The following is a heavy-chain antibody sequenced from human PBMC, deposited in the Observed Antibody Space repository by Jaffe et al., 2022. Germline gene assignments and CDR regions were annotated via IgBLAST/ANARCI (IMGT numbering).Heavy chain of an antibody. V-gene: IGHV1-69*01. CDR2: IIPIFGTA. D-gene: IGHD3-3*01. J-gene: IGHJ5*02. Sequence: QVQLVQSGAEVKKPGSSVKVSCKASGGTFSSYAISWVRQAPGQGLEWMGGIIPIFGTANYAQKFQGRVTITADESTSTAYMELSSLRSEDTAVYYCARDPSISTYYDFWSVNWFDPWGQGTLVTVSS. CDR1: GGTFSSYA. CDR3: ARDPSISTYYDFWSVNWFDP.